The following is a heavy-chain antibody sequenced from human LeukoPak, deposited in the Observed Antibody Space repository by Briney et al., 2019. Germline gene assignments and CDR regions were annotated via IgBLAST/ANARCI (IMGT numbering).Heavy chain of an antibody. V-gene: IGHV3-23*01. Sequence: GGSLRLSCAASGFTFSSYAMSWVRQAPGKGLGWVSAISGSGGSAYYADSVKGRFTISRHNSKNTLYLQMNSLRAEDTAVYYCAKKSDYVWGSYRYQYYFDYWGQGTLVTVSS. D-gene: IGHD3-16*02. CDR3: AKKSDYVWGSYRYQYYFDY. J-gene: IGHJ4*02. CDR1: GFTFSSYA. CDR2: ISGSGGSA.